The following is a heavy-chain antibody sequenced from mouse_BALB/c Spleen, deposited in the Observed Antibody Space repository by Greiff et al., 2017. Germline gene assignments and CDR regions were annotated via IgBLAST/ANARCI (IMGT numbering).Heavy chain of an antibody. Sequence: DVKLQESGGGLVQPGGSLRLSCATSGFTFTDYYMSWVRQPPGKALEWLGFIRNKANGYTTEYSASVKGRFTISRDNSQSILYLQMNTLRAEDSATYYCARDAGGSSYYFDYWGQGTTLTVSS. J-gene: IGHJ2*01. D-gene: IGHD1-1*01. CDR2: IRNKANGYTT. CDR3: ARDAGGSSYYFDY. V-gene: IGHV7-3*02. CDR1: GFTFTDYY.